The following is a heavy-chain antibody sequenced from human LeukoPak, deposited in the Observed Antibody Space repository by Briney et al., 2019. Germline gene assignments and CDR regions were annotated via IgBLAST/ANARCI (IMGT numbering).Heavy chain of an antibody. CDR1: GFTFSSYW. D-gene: IGHD4-23*01. CDR2: IASDGSST. Sequence: GGSLRLSCAASGFTFSSYWMDWVRQAPGKGLVWVSRIASDGSSTTYADSVKGRFSISRDNAKNTLYLQMNSLRVEDTAVYYCARGRPHGNDYWGQRTLVTVSS. J-gene: IGHJ4*02. V-gene: IGHV3-74*01. CDR3: ARGRPHGNDY.